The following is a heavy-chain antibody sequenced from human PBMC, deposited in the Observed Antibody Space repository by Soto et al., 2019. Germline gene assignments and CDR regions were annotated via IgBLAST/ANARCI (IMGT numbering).Heavy chain of an antibody. CDR2: IKQDGSEK. CDR3: ARDNHQLPPFSMDV. V-gene: IGHV3-7*01. CDR1: GFTFSSYW. Sequence: PGGSLRLSCAASGFTFSSYWMSWVRQAPGKGLEWVANIKQDGSEKYYVDSVKGRFTISRDNAKNSLYLQMNSLRAEDTAVYYCARDNHQLPPFSMDVWGKGTKVTVSS. J-gene: IGHJ6*03. D-gene: IGHD2-2*01.